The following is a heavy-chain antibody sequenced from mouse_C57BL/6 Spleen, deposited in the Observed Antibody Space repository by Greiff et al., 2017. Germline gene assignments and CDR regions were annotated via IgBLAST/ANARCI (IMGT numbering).Heavy chain of an antibody. CDR1: GFTFSSYA. D-gene: IGHD2-4*01. CDR3: ARERDYDGWYFDV. V-gene: IGHV5-4*01. CDR2: ISDGGSYT. J-gene: IGHJ1*03. Sequence: EVKLMESGGGLVKPGGSLKLSCAASGFTFSSYAMSWVRQTPEKRLEWVATISDGGSYTYYPDNVKGRFTISRDNAKNNLYLQMSHLKSEDTAMYYCARERDYDGWYFDVWGTGTTVTVSS.